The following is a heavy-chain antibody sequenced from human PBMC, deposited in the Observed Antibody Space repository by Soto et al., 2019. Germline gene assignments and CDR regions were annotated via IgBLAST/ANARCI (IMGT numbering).Heavy chain of an antibody. D-gene: IGHD6-13*01. CDR2: IIPIFGTT. CDR3: ARGPPGSSSWYWYFDL. CDR1: ADSFSSYG. V-gene: IGHV1-69*01. Sequence: QVQLVQSGAEVKEPGSAVKVSCKAPADSFSSYGISWVRQAPGQGLEWMGGIIPIFGTTNYAEKFQGRVTITADESTNTAYMELSSLRSEDTAVYYCARGPPGSSSWYWYFDLWGRGTLVSVSS. J-gene: IGHJ2*01.